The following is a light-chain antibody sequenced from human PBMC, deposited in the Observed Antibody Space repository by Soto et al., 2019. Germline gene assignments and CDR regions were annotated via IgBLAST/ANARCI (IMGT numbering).Light chain of an antibody. V-gene: IGKV1-39*01. CDR1: RSIRTY. CDR2: ATS. J-gene: IGKJ3*01. Sequence: DIQMTQSPSSLSASVGDRVTISCRASRSIRTYLNWYQLKPGKAPKLLIYATSTLQNGVPSRFSGSGSGTDFTLTISSLQPEDFATYYCHQSYSSPRFTFGPGTKVDFK. CDR3: HQSYSSPRFT.